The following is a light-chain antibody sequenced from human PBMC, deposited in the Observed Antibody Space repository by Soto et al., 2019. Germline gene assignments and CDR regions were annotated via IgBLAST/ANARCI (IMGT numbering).Light chain of an antibody. CDR1: SSNIGSNT. V-gene: IGLV1-44*01. CDR3: AAWDDSLNVYV. CDR2: SNN. Sequence: QSVRTQPPSASGTAGQRVTISCAGSSSNIGSNTVNWYQQLPGTAPKLLIYSNNQRPSGVPDRFSGSKSGTSASLAISGLQSEDEADYYCAAWDDSLNVYVFGTGTKVTVL. J-gene: IGLJ1*01.